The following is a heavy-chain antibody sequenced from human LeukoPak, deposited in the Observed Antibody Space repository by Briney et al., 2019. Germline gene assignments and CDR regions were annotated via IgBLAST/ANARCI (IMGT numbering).Heavy chain of an antibody. CDR2: IRYDGSNK. V-gene: IGHV3-30*02. J-gene: IGHJ4*02. CDR1: GFTFSSYG. D-gene: IGHD3-3*01. CDR3: AKEVYLLVADY. Sequence: GGSLRLSCAASGFTFSSYGMHWVRQAPGKGLEWVAFIRYDGSNKDYADSVKGRFTISRDNSKNTLYLQMNSLRTEDTAVYYCAKEVYLLVADYWGQGTLVTVSP.